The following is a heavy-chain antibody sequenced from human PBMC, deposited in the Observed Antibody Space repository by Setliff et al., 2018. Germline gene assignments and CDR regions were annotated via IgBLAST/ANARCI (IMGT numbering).Heavy chain of an antibody. CDR1: GDSINSRTHY. J-gene: IGHJ4*02. Sequence: PSETLSLTCTVSGDSINSRTHYWSWIRQPAGKGLEWIGQIYTSWSSNYNPSLKSRVTLSLDTSKNQFSLELSPVTAADTAMYYCARENGYCSGGACYFMFDYWGQGTLVTVSS. CDR3: ARENGYCSGGACYFMFDY. D-gene: IGHD2-15*01. V-gene: IGHV4-61*09. CDR2: IYTSWSS.